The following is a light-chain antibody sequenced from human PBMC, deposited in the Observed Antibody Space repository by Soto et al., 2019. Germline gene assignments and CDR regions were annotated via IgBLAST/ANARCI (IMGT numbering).Light chain of an antibody. V-gene: IGKV3-11*01. CDR3: QQRSNWPFF. CDR1: QSVSSY. Sequence: EIVLTQSPATLSLSPGERATLSCRASQSVSSYLAWYQQKPGQAPRLLIYDASNRATGIPARFSGSGSGTDFTLTISSLEPEDFEVYYCQQRSNWPFFLGGGTKVDIK. J-gene: IGKJ4*01. CDR2: DAS.